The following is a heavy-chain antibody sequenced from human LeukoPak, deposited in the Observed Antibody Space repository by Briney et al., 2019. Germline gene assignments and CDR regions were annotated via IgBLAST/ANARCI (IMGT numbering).Heavy chain of an antibody. CDR2: INHSGST. V-gene: IGHV4-34*01. CDR3: ARARGYSYGYYFDY. Sequence: SSETLSLTCAVYGGSFSGYYWSWIRQPPGKGLEWIGEINHSGSTNYNPSLKSRVTISVDTPKNQFSLKLSSVTAADTAVYYCARARGYSYGYYFDYWGQGTLVTVSS. J-gene: IGHJ4*02. D-gene: IGHD5-18*01. CDR1: GGSFSGYY.